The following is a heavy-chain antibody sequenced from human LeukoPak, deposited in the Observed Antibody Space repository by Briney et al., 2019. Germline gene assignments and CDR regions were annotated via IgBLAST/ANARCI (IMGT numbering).Heavy chain of an antibody. J-gene: IGHJ4*02. Sequence: KPSETLSLTCTVSGGSISSGSYYWSWIRQPAGKGLEWIGRIYTSGSTNYNPSLKSRVTISVDTSKNQFSLKLSSVTAADTAVYYCARGSYYGSGSNDYWGQGTLVTVSS. CDR2: IYTSGST. CDR1: GGSISSGSYY. CDR3: ARGSYYGSGSNDY. D-gene: IGHD3-10*01. V-gene: IGHV4-61*02.